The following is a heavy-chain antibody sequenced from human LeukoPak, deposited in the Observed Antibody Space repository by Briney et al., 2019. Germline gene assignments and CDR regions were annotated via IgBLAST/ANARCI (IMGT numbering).Heavy chain of an antibody. CDR1: GGSISSTSYC. Sequence: QPSETPSLTCTVSGGSISSTSYCWDWIRQPPGKGLEWIGSIYYSGSTYYNPSLKSRLTMSVDTSKNQVSLKLYSVTAADTAVYYCARRSDWAFSPWGQGTLVTVSS. CDR2: IYYSGST. J-gene: IGHJ4*02. D-gene: IGHD3-9*01. CDR3: ARRSDWAFSP. V-gene: IGHV4-39*01.